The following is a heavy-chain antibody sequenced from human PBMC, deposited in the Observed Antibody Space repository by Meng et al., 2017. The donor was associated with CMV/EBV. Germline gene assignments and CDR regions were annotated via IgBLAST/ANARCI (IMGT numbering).Heavy chain of an antibody. CDR2: INPNSGGT. D-gene: IGHD2-2*01. V-gene: IGHV1-2*02. J-gene: IGHJ6*02. CDR1: GYTFTGYY. Sequence: ASVKVSCKASGYTFTGYYMHWVRQAPGQGLEWMGWINPNSGGTNYAQKFQGRVTMTRDTSISTAYMELSRLRSDDTAVYYCARVCSSTSCRRLRGYYGMDVWGQGTTVTVSS. CDR3: ARVCSSTSCRRLRGYYGMDV.